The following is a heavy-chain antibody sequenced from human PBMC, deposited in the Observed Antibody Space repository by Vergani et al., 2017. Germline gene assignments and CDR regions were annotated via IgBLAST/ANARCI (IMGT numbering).Heavy chain of an antibody. CDR2: IIPILGTA. J-gene: IGHJ6*03. CDR3: ARRLGHFWSGYYTGIEYYMDV. Sequence: QVQLVQSGAEVKKPGSSLKVSCKASGGTFSRYAISWVRQAPGQGLEWMGGIIPILGTANYAQKFQGRVTITAEESTSTSDMELSSLKSEDTSVYYCARRLGHFWSGYYTGIEYYMDVWGKGTTVTVSS. D-gene: IGHD3-3*02. V-gene: IGHV1-69*01. CDR1: GGTFSRYA.